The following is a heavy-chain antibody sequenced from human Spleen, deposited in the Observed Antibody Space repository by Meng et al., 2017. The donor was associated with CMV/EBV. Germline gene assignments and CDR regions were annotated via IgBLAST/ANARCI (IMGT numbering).Heavy chain of an antibody. CDR3: ARERYDPRGDAFDI. CDR2: IYYSGST. CDR1: GGSISSYY. D-gene: IGHD3-16*01. Sequence: SETLSLTCTVSGGSISSYYWSWIRQPPGKGLEWIGYIYYSGSTNYNPSLKSRVTISVDTSKNQFSLKLSSVTAADTAVYYCARERYDPRGDAFDIWGQGTMVTVSS. J-gene: IGHJ3*02. V-gene: IGHV4-59*01.